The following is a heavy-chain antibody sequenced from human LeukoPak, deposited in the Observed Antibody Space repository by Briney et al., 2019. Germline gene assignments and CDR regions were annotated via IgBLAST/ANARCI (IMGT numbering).Heavy chain of an antibody. D-gene: IGHD4-17*01. CDR3: ARYGDLFDY. Sequence: PSETLSLTCAVYGGSFSGYYWSWIRQPPGKGLEWIGEINHSGSTNNNPSLKSRVTISVDTSKKQFSLKLSSVTAADTAVYYCARYGDLFDYWGQETLVTVSS. J-gene: IGHJ4*02. CDR2: INHSGST. V-gene: IGHV4-34*01. CDR1: GGSFSGYY.